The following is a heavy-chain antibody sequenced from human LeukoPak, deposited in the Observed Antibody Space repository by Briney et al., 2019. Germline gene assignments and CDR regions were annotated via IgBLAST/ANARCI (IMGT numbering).Heavy chain of an antibody. V-gene: IGHV1-69*13. D-gene: IGHD3-22*01. CDR3: ARGDSSGYYSSFGY. CDR2: IILIFGTA. J-gene: IGHJ4*02. CDR1: GGTFSSYA. Sequence: ASVKVSCKASGGTFSSYAISWVRQAPGQGLEWMGGIILIFGTANYAQKFQGRVTITADESTSTAYMELSSLRSEDTAVYYCARGDSSGYYSSFGYWGQGTLVTVSS.